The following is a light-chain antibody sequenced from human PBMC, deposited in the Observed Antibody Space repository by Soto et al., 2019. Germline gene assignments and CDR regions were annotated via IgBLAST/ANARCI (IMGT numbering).Light chain of an antibody. CDR2: SVN. CDR1: SSDVGGYDY. J-gene: IGLJ3*02. CDR3: FSYAGTYTWV. V-gene: IGLV2-11*01. Sequence: QSALTQPRSVSGSPRQSVAISCTGTSSDVGGYDYVSWYQHLPGKAPKLMIYSVNRRPSGIPDRFSGSKSGNSASLTISGLQAEDEADYYCFSYAGTYTWVFGGGTKLTVL.